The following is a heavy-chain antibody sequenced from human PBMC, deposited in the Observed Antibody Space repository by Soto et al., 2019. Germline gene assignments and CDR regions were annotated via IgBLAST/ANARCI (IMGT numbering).Heavy chain of an antibody. CDR1: GGSISGSY. J-gene: IGHJ4*02. Sequence: SETLSLTCSVSGGSISGSYWSWIRQSPGKGLEWLGYVYYTGSTDYSPSLRSRVSISVDTSKNEFSLRLSSVTAADTAVYFCARSVAVPGAHIDYWGQGTQVTVPQ. D-gene: IGHD6-19*01. CDR2: VYYTGST. V-gene: IGHV4-59*01. CDR3: ARSVAVPGAHIDY.